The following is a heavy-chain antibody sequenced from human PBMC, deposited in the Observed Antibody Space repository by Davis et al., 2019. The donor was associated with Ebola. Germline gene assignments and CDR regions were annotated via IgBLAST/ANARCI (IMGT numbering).Heavy chain of an antibody. CDR1: GFTFSSYE. D-gene: IGHD3-16*01. CDR3: VKGVMTNSYFDY. V-gene: IGHV3-48*03. J-gene: IGHJ4*02. CDR2: ISSSGSTI. Sequence: GGSLRLSCAASGFTFSSYEMNWVRQAPGKGLEWVSYISSSGSTIYYADSVKGRFTISRDNAKNSLYLQMNSLRAEDTALYYCVKGVMTNSYFDYWGQGTLVTVSS.